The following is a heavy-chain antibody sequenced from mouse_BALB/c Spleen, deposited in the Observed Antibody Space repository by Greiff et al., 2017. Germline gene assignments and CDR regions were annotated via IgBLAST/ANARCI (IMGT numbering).Heavy chain of an antibody. Sequence: QVQLQQSGPELVKPGASVRISCKASGYTFTSYYIHWVKQRPGQGLEWIGWIYPGNVNTKYNEKFKGKATLTADKSSSTAYMQLSSLTSEDSAVYFCARDYGSRMDYWGQGTSVTVSS. D-gene: IGHD1-1*01. J-gene: IGHJ4*01. CDR3: ARDYGSRMDY. CDR1: GYTFTSYY. V-gene: IGHV1S56*01. CDR2: IYPGNVNT.